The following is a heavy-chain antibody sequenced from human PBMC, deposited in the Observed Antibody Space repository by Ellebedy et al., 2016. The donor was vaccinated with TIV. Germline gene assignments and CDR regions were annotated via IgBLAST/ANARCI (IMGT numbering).Heavy chain of an antibody. Sequence: PGGSLRPSCEPSGFSFNPSAMHWVRQVPGKGQEWVAFIRYDGNEGYYQDSVKGRFTISRDNAKNTLYLQMNSLTVEDTGVYYCARGFDGKDYWGQGTLVTVSS. D-gene: IGHD4-23*01. V-gene: IGHV3-30*02. CDR3: ARGFDGKDY. J-gene: IGHJ4*02. CDR2: IRYDGNEG. CDR1: GFSFNPSA.